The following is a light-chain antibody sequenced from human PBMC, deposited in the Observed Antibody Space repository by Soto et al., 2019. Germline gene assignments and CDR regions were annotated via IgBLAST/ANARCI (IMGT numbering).Light chain of an antibody. V-gene: IGLV1-40*01. CDR3: QSYDSSLSAHYI. CDR1: SSNIGATYG. Sequence: QSALTQPPSVSGSPGQRVTISCTGSSSNIGATYGVQWYQQLPGTAPKLLIYGSSNRPSGVPDRFSGSKSGTSASLAITGLQADDEADYYCQSYDSSLSAHYIFGTGTKVTVL. J-gene: IGLJ1*01. CDR2: GSS.